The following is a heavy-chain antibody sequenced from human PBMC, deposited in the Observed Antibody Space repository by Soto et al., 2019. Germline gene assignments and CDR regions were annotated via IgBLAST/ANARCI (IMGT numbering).Heavy chain of an antibody. CDR2: IMPIFRTP. CDR3: ASDKDRLQLGGNYYYILDV. J-gene: IGHJ6*02. V-gene: IGHV1-69*12. CDR1: GGTFSNSA. D-gene: IGHD5-12*01. Sequence: QVQLEQSGAEVKKPGSSVKVSCKASGGTFSNSAISWVRQAPGQGLEWMGGIMPIFRTPDYAQKFQGRVTITADESTSTAYMALRGLRSDDTAVYYCASDKDRLQLGGNYYYILDVWGQGTTVTVSS.